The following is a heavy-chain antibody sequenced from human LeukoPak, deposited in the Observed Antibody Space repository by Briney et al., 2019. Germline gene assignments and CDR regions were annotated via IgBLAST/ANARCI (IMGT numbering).Heavy chain of an antibody. J-gene: IGHJ4*02. Sequence: ASVKVSCKASGYTFTSYGISWVRQAPGQGLEWMGWVSAYNGNTNYAQKLQGRVTMTTDTSTSTAYMELRSLRSDDTAVYYCARDAPLNNYCSGGSCYFDYWGQGTLVTVSS. V-gene: IGHV1-18*01. CDR3: ARDAPLNNYCSGGSCYFDY. CDR1: GYTFTSYG. CDR2: VSAYNGNT. D-gene: IGHD2-15*01.